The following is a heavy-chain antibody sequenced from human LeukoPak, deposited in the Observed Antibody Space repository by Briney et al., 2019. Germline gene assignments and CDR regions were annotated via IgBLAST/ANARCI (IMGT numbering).Heavy chain of an antibody. CDR2: ISYDGSNK. Sequence: PGRSLRLSCAASGFTFSSYGMHWVRQAPGKGLEWVAVISYDGSNKYYADSVKGRFTISRDNSKNTLYLQMNSLRAEDTAVYYCAKVLPRDWGQGTLVTVSS. CDR1: GFTFSSYG. V-gene: IGHV3-30*18. J-gene: IGHJ4*02. CDR3: AKVLPRD.